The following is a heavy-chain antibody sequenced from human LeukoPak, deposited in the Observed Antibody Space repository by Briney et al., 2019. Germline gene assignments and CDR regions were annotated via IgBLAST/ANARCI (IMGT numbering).Heavy chain of an antibody. D-gene: IGHD3-3*01. J-gene: IGHJ4*02. CDR2: IKSDGSST. V-gene: IGHV3-74*01. CDR1: GFTFSSYW. Sequence: GGSLRLSCAASGFTFSSYWMHWVRQAPGKGLVWVSRIKSDGSSTTYADSVKGRFTISRDNSKNTLYLQMNSLRAEDTAVYYCAKRGGGFLEWFFDYWGQGTLVAVSS. CDR3: AKRGGGFLEWFFDY.